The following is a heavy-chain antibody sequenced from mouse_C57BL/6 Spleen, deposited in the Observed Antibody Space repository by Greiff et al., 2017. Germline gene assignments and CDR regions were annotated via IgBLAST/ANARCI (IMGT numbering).Heavy chain of an antibody. CDR2: INPGSGGT. D-gene: IGHD1-1*02. CDR3: ASAFGIPFVG. V-gene: IGHV1-54*01. CDR1: GYAFTNYL. Sequence: VQLQESGAELVRPGTSVKVSCKASGYAFTNYLIEWVKQRPGQGLEWIGVINPGSGGTNYNEKLKGKETLTADKSSSTAFMQLSSLTSEGSAVYFCASAFGIPFVGWGQGTLVTVSA. J-gene: IGHJ3*01.